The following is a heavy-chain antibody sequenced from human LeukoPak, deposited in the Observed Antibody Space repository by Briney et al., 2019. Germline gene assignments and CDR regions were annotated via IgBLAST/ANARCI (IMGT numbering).Heavy chain of an antibody. V-gene: IGHV4-31*03. CDR3: AREFVGGPYYFDY. J-gene: IGHJ4*02. Sequence: SQTLSLTCTVSGGSISSGGYYWSWIRQHPGKGLEWIGYIYYSGSTYYNPSLKSRVTRSVDTSKNQFSLKLSSVTAADTAVYYCAREFVGGPYYFDYWGQGTLVTVSS. CDR1: GGSISSGGYY. CDR2: IYYSGST. D-gene: IGHD1-26*01.